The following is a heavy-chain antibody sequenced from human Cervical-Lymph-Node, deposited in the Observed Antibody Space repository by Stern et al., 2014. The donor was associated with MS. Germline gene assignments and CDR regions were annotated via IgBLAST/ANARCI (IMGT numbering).Heavy chain of an antibody. V-gene: IGHV3-21*01. CDR1: GFTFSSYS. CDR3: ARSSDYDFWSGYSRNGMDV. J-gene: IGHJ6*02. Sequence: EDQLVESGGGLVKPGGSLRLSCAASGFTFSSYSMNWVRQAPGKGLEWVSSISSSSSYIYYADSVKGRFTISRDNAKNSLYLQMNSLRAEDTAVYYCARSSDYDFWSGYSRNGMDVWGQGTTVTVYS. CDR2: ISSSSSYI. D-gene: IGHD3-3*01.